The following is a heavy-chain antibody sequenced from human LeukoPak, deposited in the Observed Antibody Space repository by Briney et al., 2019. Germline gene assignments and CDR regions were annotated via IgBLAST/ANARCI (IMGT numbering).Heavy chain of an antibody. J-gene: IGHJ4*02. CDR2: ISAGGGST. Sequence: GRSLRLSCAASGFTFSSYGMHWVRQAPGKGLEWVSAISAGGGSTYYADSVKGRVTISRDNSKNTLYLQMSSLRAEDTAVYYCAKAEGSGNQPFDYWGQGTLVTVSS. CDR3: AKAEGSGNQPFDY. CDR1: GFTFSSYG. D-gene: IGHD3-10*01. V-gene: IGHV3-23*01.